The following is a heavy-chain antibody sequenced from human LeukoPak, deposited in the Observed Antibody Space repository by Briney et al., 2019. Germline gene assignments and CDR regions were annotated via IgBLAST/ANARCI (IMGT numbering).Heavy chain of an antibody. Sequence: ASVKVSCKASGYTFTGYYMHWVRQAPGQGLEWMGWINPNSGGTNYAQKFQGRITMTRDTSISTANMELSRLRSDDTAVYYGARSSDYGDYGYWGQGTLVTVSS. CDR3: ARSSDYGDYGY. CDR2: INPNSGGT. J-gene: IGHJ4*02. CDR1: GYTFTGYY. D-gene: IGHD4-17*01. V-gene: IGHV1-2*02.